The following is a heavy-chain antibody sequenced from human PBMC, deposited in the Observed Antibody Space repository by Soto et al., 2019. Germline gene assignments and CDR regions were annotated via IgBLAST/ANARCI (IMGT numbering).Heavy chain of an antibody. CDR3: ASVPPYISGSL. CDR2: IIPIFGTA. CDR1: GCTFSSDA. D-gene: IGHD6-19*01. Sequence: AVNVYVKASGCTFSSDAISWVRQAPGQVLEWMGGIIPIFGTAKYAQNFQGRVTITADKSTSTDYMELTSLRSEETAVYYCASVPPYISGSLWGQGTLVTVSS. J-gene: IGHJ4*02. V-gene: IGHV1-69*06.